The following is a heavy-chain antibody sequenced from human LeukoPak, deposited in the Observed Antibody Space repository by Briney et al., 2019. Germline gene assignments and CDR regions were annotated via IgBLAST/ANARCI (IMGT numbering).Heavy chain of an antibody. CDR1: GFTFSSYW. V-gene: IGHV3-74*01. CDR2: INSDGRST. D-gene: IGHD5-18*01. CDR3: ARGTGYSVVDY. J-gene: IGHJ4*02. Sequence: PGGSLRLSCAASGFTFSSYWMHWVRQAPGKGLLWVSRINSDGRSTSHADSVEGRFAISRDNAKNTLYLQMNSLRAEDTAVYYCARGTGYSVVDYWGQGTLVTVSS.